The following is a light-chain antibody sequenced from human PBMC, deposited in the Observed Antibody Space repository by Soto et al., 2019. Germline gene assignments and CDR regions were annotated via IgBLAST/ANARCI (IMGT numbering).Light chain of an antibody. CDR1: TSDIGSNT. J-gene: IGLJ3*02. CDR2: KNS. V-gene: IGLV1-44*01. CDR3: AAWDDSLNGWV. Sequence: QSVLTQAPSVSGTPGQRVSIFCSGTTSDIGSNTVTWYQQVPGTSPKMIIYKNSQRPSWVPDRFSGSKSGTSASLAISGLRSEDEADYHCAAWDDSLNGWVFGGGTKVTVL.